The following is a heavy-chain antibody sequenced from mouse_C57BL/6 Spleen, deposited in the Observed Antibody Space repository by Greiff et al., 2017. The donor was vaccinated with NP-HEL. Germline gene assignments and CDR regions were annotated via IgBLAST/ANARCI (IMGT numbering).Heavy chain of an antibody. V-gene: IGHV1-64*01. CDR3: AREDYSNYGAFDY. CDR1: GYTFTSYW. CDR2: IHPNSGST. D-gene: IGHD2-5*01. J-gene: IGHJ2*01. Sequence: QVQLQQPGAELVKPGASVKLSCKASGYTFTSYWMHWVKQRPGQGLEWIGMIHPNSGSTNYNEKFKSKATLTVDKSSSTAYMQLSSLTSEDSAVYYCAREDYSNYGAFDYWGQGTTLTVSS.